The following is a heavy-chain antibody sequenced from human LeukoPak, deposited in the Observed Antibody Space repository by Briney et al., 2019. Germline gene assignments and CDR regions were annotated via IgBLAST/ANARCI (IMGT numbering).Heavy chain of an antibody. CDR1: GFTFSSYG. CDR2: ISYDGSNK. CDR3: AKGLRIAAIDY. Sequence: GGSLRLSCAASGFTFSSYGMHWVRQAPGKGLEWVAVISYDGSNKYYVDSVKGRFTISRDNSKNTLYLQMNSLRAEDTAVYYCAKGLRIAAIDYWGQGTLVTVSS. D-gene: IGHD6-6*01. V-gene: IGHV3-30*18. J-gene: IGHJ4*02.